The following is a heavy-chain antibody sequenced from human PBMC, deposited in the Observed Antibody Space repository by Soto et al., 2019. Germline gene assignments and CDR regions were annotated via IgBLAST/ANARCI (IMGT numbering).Heavy chain of an antibody. J-gene: IGHJ4*02. D-gene: IGHD2-15*01. CDR1: GFTCSNYW. CDR2: IKQDGSEK. V-gene: IGHV3-7*01. CDR3: AREFGNYVVGVIDY. Sequence: EVQLVESGGGLVQPGGSLRLSCAASGFTCSNYWMNWVRQAPGKGLEWVATIKQDGSEKYDVDSVKGRFTISRDNAKNSVYLQMDSLRAEDTAVYYCAREFGNYVVGVIDYWGQGTLVTVSS.